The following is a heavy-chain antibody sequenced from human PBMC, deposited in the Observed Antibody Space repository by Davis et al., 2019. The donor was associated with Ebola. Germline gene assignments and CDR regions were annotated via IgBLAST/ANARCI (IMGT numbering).Heavy chain of an antibody. CDR2: IRSKFYGATA. D-gene: IGHD3-3*01. J-gene: IGHJ6*04. CDR3: AKFWSGYSYLYKDFDL. V-gene: IGHV3-49*03. CDR1: GFAFDKLA. Sequence: PGGSLRLSCASSGFAFDKLAVSWFRQAPGKGLEWVGFIRSKFYGATAMYAASVRGRFTFSIDDSGNFAHLQMDSLKTEDTGIYYCAKFWSGYSYLYKDFDLWGSGTTVTVSS.